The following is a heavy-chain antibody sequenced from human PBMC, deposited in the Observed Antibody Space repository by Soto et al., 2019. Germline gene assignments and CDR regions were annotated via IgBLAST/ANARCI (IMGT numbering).Heavy chain of an antibody. CDR2: INQDGSEK. CDR1: GFTFTNYW. J-gene: IGHJ4*02. D-gene: IGHD7-27*01. CDR3: ARDGDGSAPPFDY. Sequence: VGSLRLSCAASGFTFTNYWMSWVRQTPGKGLEWVANINQDGSEKYYVDSVKGRFTISRDNTKNSLYLQMNSLRAEGTAVYYCARDGDGSAPPFDYWGQGPLVTVSS. V-gene: IGHV3-7*05.